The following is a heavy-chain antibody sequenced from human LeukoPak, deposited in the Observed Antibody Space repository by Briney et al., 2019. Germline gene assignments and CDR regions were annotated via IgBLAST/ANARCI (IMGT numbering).Heavy chain of an antibody. Sequence: SVKVSYKASGGTFSSYAISWVRQAPGQGLEWMGGIIPIFGTANYAQKFQGRVTITADESTSTAYMELSSLRSEDTAVYYCARDSRSGYRNYYYYGMDVWGQGTTVTVSS. CDR1: GGTFSSYA. V-gene: IGHV1-69*01. CDR3: ARDSRSGYRNYYYYGMDV. D-gene: IGHD3-3*01. J-gene: IGHJ6*02. CDR2: IIPIFGTA.